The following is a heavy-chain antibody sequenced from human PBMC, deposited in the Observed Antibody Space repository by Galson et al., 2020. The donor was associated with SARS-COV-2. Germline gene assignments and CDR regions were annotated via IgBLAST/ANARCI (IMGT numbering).Heavy chain of an antibody. J-gene: IGHJ6*02. Sequence: TGGSLRLSCAASGFTFSSYWMYWVRQAPGKGLVCVSRINKDGSGTSNAASVKGRFTISSDNAKNTLYLQMNSLRAEDTAVYYCARVCIGFFGVVDGGGTDGWGQGTTVIVSS. CDR1: GFTFSSYW. CDR2: INKDGSGT. CDR3: ARVCIGFFGVVDGGGTDG. D-gene: IGHD3-3*01. V-gene: IGHV3-74*01.